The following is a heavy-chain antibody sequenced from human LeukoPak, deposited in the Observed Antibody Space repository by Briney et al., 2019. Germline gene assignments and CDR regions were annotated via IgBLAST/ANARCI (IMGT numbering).Heavy chain of an antibody. CDR3: ARESVRPYFDY. CDR1: GGSLSTYY. V-gene: IGHV4-59*12. CDR2: IYHSGST. D-gene: IGHD2-8*01. Sequence: SETLSLTCTVSGGSLSTYYWTWIRQPPGKRREWIGYIYHSGSTNYNPSLKSRVTISVNTSKNQFSLKLSSVTAADTGVYYCARESVRPYFDYWGQGTLVTVSS. J-gene: IGHJ4*02.